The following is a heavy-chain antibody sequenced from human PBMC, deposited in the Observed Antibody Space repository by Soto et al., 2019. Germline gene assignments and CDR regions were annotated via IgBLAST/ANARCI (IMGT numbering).Heavy chain of an antibody. CDR3: AKHFYVRTSFDY. CDR1: GFNVFSYA. Sequence: GGSLRLSCAASGFNVFSYAMSWVRQAPGKGLEWVAGLATDYTRYYADSVKGRFTISRDNSRNTLYLQLNSLTVEDTAVYYCAKHFYVRTSFDYWGQVPPFPVSS. D-gene: IGHD3-10*02. CDR2: LATDYTR. V-gene: IGHV3-23*01. J-gene: IGHJ4*02.